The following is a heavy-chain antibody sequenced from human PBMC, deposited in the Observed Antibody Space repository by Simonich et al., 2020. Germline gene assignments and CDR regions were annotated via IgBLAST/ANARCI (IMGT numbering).Heavy chain of an antibody. CDR1: GFTFSSYR. D-gene: IGHD3-3*01. Sequence: EVQLVESGGGLVQPGGSLRLSCAASGFTFSSYRMNWVRQAPGKGVEWVSYIRSSSSYRYDADSVKCRFTISRDNAKNARYLQMNSRRAEDTAVYYCARKRFLEWFFDYWGQGTLVTVSS. J-gene: IGHJ4*02. CDR3: ARKRFLEWFFDY. CDR2: IRSSSSYR. V-gene: IGHV3-21*01.